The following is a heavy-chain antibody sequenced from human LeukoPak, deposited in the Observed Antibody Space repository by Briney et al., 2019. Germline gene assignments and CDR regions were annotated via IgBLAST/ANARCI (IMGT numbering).Heavy chain of an antibody. D-gene: IGHD3-22*01. J-gene: IGHJ4*02. CDR1: GFTFSSYW. CDR3: AKKRVYDSSGYLDYYFDY. CDR2: IKQDGSEK. V-gene: IGHV3-7*03. Sequence: GGSLRLSCAASGFTFSSYWMSWVRQAPGKGLEWVANIKQDGSEKYYVDSVKGRFTISRDNAKNSLYLQMNSLRAEDTAVYYCAKKRVYDSSGYLDYYFDYWGQGTLVTVSS.